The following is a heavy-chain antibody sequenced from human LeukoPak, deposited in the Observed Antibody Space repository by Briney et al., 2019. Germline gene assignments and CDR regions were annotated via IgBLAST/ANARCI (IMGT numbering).Heavy chain of an antibody. Sequence: GRSLRLSCAASGFTFSSYAMHWVRQAPGKGLEWVAVISYDGSNKYYADSVKGRFTISRDNAKNSLYLQMNSLRAEDTAVYYCARVLEGYYDSSGTYYFDYWGQGTLVTVSS. D-gene: IGHD3-22*01. CDR3: ARVLEGYYDSSGTYYFDY. CDR2: ISYDGSNK. J-gene: IGHJ4*02. CDR1: GFTFSSYA. V-gene: IGHV3-30-3*01.